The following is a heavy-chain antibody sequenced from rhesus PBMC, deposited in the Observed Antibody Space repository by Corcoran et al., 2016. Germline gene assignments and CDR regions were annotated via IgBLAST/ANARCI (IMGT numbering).Heavy chain of an antibody. Sequence: QVQLQESGPGLVKPSETLSLTCNVSGGSISGYYNWNWIRQSPGKGLEWIGAVYGNSARTNYNPSLTSRVTISKDTSKNQFSLRLTSVTAADTAVYYCARQGYTDHLGGLDSWGQGVVVTVSS. D-gene: IGHD2-39*02. CDR2: VYGNSART. CDR3: ARQGYTDHLGGLDS. V-gene: IGHV4-143*01. J-gene: IGHJ6*01. CDR1: GGSISGYYN.